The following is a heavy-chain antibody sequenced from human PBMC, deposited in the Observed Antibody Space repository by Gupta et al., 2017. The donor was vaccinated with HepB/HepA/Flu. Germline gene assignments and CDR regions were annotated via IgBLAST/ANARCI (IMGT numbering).Heavy chain of an antibody. CDR2: INPKDGGT. D-gene: IGHD5-12*01. CDR1: GYIFTDYY. CDR3: VREGRYRGLLDAFDI. Sequence: QMQAVQSGAEVTRPGASVNVSCKTSGYIFTDYYIHWVRQVPGQGLEWMGWINPKDGGTKFPRKFQGRVTMTRDTSINTTYMELTGLTSDDMAVFYCVREGRYRGLLDAFDIWGQGTLVTVSS. J-gene: IGHJ3*02. V-gene: IGHV1-2*02.